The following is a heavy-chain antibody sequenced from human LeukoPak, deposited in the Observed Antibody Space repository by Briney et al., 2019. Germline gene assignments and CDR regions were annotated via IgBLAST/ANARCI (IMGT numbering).Heavy chain of an antibody. Sequence: SETLSLTCAVSGYSISSGYYWGWIRQPPGKGLEWIGSIYHSGSTYYNPSLKSRVTISVDTSKNQFSLKLSSVTAADTAVYYCAKTYSYEFTSPPFKNWFDPWGQGTLVTVSS. CDR1: GYSISSGYY. D-gene: IGHD5-18*01. J-gene: IGHJ5*02. CDR2: IYHSGST. CDR3: AKTYSYEFTSPPFKNWFDP. V-gene: IGHV4-38-2*01.